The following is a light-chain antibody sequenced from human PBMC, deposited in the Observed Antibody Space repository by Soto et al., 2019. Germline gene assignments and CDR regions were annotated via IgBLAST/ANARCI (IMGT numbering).Light chain of an antibody. CDR2: DAS. CDR1: QDISNY. Sequence: DIQMTQSPSSLSASVGDRVTITCQASQDISNYLNWYQQKPGKAPKLLIYDASNLETGVPSRFSGSGSGTDFTFTISSLQSEDIATYYCQQYDNLPPSLTFGGGTKVDIK. J-gene: IGKJ4*01. V-gene: IGKV1-33*01. CDR3: QQYDNLPPSLT.